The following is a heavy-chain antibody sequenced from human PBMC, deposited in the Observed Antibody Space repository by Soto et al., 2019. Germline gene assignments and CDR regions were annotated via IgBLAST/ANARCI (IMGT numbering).Heavy chain of an antibody. Sequence: LAALSLTGTVAGGSISNSLYYRDRVSQPQGKGLEWIASIFHSGSAYYNPSLKSRVTMSVDTSKNQFSLKMTSVTAADTAVYYCARQMEDGGGVAYGDFYFDFWGQGTLVTVSS. CDR3: ARQMEDGGGVAYGDFYFDF. V-gene: IGHV4-39*01. J-gene: IGHJ4*02. CDR2: IFHSGSA. CDR1: GGSISNSLYY. D-gene: IGHD4-17*01.